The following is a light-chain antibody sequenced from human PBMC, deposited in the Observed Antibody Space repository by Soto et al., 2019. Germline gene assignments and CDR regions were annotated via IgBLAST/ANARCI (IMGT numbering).Light chain of an antibody. CDR1: QSVSSSY. CDR3: QQYGSSLPNT. CDR2: GAS. V-gene: IGKV3-20*01. Sequence: EIVLTQSPGTLSLSPGERATLSCRASQSVSSSYLAWYQQKPGQAPRLLIYGASSRATGIPDRFSGSGSGTDFTLPISRLEPEDFVVYYCQQYGSSLPNTFGQGTKLEIK. J-gene: IGKJ2*01.